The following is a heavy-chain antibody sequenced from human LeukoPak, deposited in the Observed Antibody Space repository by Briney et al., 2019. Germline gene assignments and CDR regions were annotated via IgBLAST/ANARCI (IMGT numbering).Heavy chain of an antibody. CDR3: ARGGYSGRLGDY. Sequence: PSETLSLTCTVSGGSISSGDYYWSWIRQPPGKGLEWIGYIYYSGSTYYNPSLKSRVTISVDTSKNQFSLKLSSVTAADTAVYYCARGGYSGRLGDYWGQGTLVTVSS. CDR2: IYYSGST. D-gene: IGHD5-12*01. J-gene: IGHJ4*02. V-gene: IGHV4-30-4*01. CDR1: GGSISSGDYY.